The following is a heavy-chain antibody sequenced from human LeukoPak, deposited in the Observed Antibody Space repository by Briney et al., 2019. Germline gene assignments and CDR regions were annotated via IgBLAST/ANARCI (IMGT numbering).Heavy chain of an antibody. Sequence: GGSLRLSCAASGFTFSSYAMSWVRQAPGKGLEWVSAITSSGGRIYYADSVKGRFTISRDDSTNTLYLQMNSLRAEDTAVYYCANRLSSGDYYSAFDFWGQGTLVTVSS. V-gene: IGHV3-23*01. D-gene: IGHD2-21*02. CDR2: ITSSGGRI. CDR1: GFTFSSYA. J-gene: IGHJ4*02. CDR3: ANRLSSGDYYSAFDF.